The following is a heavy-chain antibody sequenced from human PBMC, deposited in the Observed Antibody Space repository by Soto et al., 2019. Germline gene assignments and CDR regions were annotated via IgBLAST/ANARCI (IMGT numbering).Heavy chain of an antibody. Sequence: SVKVSCKASGVTFSSYAISWVRQAPGQGLEWMGVIIPSCGTANYAQKFQDRVTITADASTSTAYMELSSLRSEDTAIYYCAREPQRGQIYNYYCGIDVWGQGTSVTVSS. CDR2: IIPSCGTA. V-gene: IGHV1-69*13. J-gene: IGHJ6*01. CDR3: AREPQRGQIYNYYCGIDV. CDR1: GVTFSSYA.